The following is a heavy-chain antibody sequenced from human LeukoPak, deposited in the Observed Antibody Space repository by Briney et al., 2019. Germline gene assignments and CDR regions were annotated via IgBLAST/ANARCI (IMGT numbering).Heavy chain of an antibody. D-gene: IGHD3-10*01. CDR2: VSGSGADT. J-gene: IGHJ4*02. Sequence: PGGSLRLSCAASGFTFSSYDMNWVRQAPGKGLEWVAGVSGSGADTYYADSVKGRFTISRDNSRTTLYLQMISLRADDTAVYYCAKSYNNPTVAVRVRGVIPYFDYWGQGSLVTVSS. CDR1: GFTFSSYD. V-gene: IGHV3-23*01. CDR3: AKSYNNPTVAVRVRGVIPYFDY.